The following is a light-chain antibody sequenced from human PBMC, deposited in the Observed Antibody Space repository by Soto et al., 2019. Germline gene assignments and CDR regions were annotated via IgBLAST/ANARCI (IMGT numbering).Light chain of an antibody. J-gene: IGKJ2*01. CDR3: QQSYSTPYT. CDR2: AAS. Sequence: DIQMTQSPSSLSASVGDRVSITCRASQTINTYLNWYQQKPGKAPNLLIYAASTLQSGVPSRFSGSGSGTDFTLTISSLQPEDFASYYCQQSYSTPYTFGQGTKLEI. V-gene: IGKV1-39*01. CDR1: QTINTY.